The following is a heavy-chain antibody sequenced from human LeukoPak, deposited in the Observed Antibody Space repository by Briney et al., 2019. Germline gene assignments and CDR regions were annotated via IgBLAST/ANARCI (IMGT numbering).Heavy chain of an antibody. CDR2: IYYSGST. CDR1: GGSISSSSYY. Sequence: PSETLSLTCTVSGGSISSSSYYWGWIRQPPGKGLEWIGNIYYSGSTYYNASLKSRVTISVDTSKNQFSLKLSSVTAADTAVYYCASYQKYYYDSSGYYFDYFDYWGQGTLVTVSS. CDR3: ASYQKYYYDSSGYYFDYFDY. V-gene: IGHV4-39*07. J-gene: IGHJ4*02. D-gene: IGHD3-22*01.